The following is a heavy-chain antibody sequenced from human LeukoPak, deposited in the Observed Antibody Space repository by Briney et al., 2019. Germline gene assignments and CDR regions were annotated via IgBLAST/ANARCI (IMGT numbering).Heavy chain of an antibody. CDR2: IYTSGST. D-gene: IGHD3-9*01. Sequence: SETLSLTCTVSGGSISSYYWSWIRQPAGKGLEWIGRIYTSGSTNYNPSLKSRVTMSVDTSKNQFSLKLSSVTAADTAVYYCARAPSGFVMSYNWFDPWGQGTLVTVSS. J-gene: IGHJ5*02. V-gene: IGHV4-4*07. CDR1: GGSISSYY. CDR3: ARAPSGFVMSYNWFDP.